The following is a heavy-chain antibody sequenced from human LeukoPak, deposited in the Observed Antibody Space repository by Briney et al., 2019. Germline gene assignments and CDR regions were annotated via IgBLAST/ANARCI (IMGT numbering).Heavy chain of an antibody. CDR3: AKDWGSSGWYNYFDP. V-gene: IGHV3-30*18. Sequence: PGGSLRLSCEVSGFTISSHGMHWVRQAPGNGLEWVAMISYDGNSEEYGDSVKGRFTISRDNSKNTLYLQMDSLRAEDTALYYCAKDWGSSGWYNYFDPWGQGTLVTVSS. CDR1: GFTISSHG. CDR2: ISYDGNSE. D-gene: IGHD6-19*01. J-gene: IGHJ5*02.